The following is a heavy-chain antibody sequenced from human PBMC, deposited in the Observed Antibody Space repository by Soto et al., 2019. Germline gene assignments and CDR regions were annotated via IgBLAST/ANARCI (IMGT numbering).Heavy chain of an antibody. CDR1: GGTFSSYT. Sequence: QVQLVQSGAEVKKPGSSVKVSCKASGGTFSSYTISWVRQAPGQGLEWMGRIIPILGIANYAQKFQGRVTITADKXTSTAYMELSSLRSEDTAVYYCARDGVVRGVTFDIWGQGTMVTVSS. CDR3: ARDGVVRGVTFDI. J-gene: IGHJ3*02. D-gene: IGHD3-10*01. CDR2: IIPILGIA. V-gene: IGHV1-69*08.